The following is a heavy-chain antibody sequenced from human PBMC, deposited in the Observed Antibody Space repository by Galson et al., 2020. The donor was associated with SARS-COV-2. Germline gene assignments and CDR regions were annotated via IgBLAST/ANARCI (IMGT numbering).Heavy chain of an antibody. CDR1: GFTFSSYG. Sequence: GGSLRLSCAASGFTFSSYGMHWVRQAPGKGLEWVAVISYDGSNKYYADSVKGRFTISRDNSKNTLYLQMNSLRAEDTAVYYCAKAPGGETTLGWFDPWGQGTLVTVSS. V-gene: IGHV3-30*18. D-gene: IGHD3-16*01. CDR3: AKAPGGETTLGWFDP. CDR2: ISYDGSNK. J-gene: IGHJ5*02.